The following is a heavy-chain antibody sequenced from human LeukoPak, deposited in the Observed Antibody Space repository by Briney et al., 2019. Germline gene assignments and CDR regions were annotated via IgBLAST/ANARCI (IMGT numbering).Heavy chain of an antibody. J-gene: IGHJ4*02. V-gene: IGHV4-30-4*08. CDR3: EGAAAAGVDY. CDR1: GGSISSGDYY. D-gene: IGHD6-13*01. CDR2: IYYSGST. Sequence: SQILSLTCTVSGGSISSGDYYWSWIRQPPGKGLEWIGYIYYSGSTYYNPSLKSRVTISVDTSKNQFSLKLSSVTAADTAVYYCEGAAAAGVDYWGQGTLVTVSS.